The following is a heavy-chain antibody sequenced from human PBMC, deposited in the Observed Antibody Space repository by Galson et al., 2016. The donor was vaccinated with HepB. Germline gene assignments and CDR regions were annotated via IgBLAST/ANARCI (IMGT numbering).Heavy chain of an antibody. CDR2: VSGSAAGTAYGITT. D-gene: IGHD5-24*01. V-gene: IGHV3-23*01. J-gene: IGHJ4*02. CDR3: PHPSILMPTSPHDY. CDR1: GFTFSSYA. Sequence: SLRLSCAASGFTFSSYAMNWVRQAPGEGLEWVAAVSGSAAGTAYGITTDYADSVKGRFTISRDNSKNTLFLEVSSLRGEDTALYYCPHPSILMPTSPHDYWGQGTLVTVSS.